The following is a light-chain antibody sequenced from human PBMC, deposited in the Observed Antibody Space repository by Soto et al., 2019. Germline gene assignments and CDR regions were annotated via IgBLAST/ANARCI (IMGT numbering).Light chain of an antibody. CDR2: WAS. Sequence: DIVMTQSPDSLAVSLGERATINCKSSQSVLYSSNNKNYLAWYQQKPGQPPKLLIYWASTRESGVPDRFSGSGSETDFTLPVSSLQAEDVAVYYCQQYYSIPRTFGQGTKVEIK. CDR1: QSVLYSSNNKNY. V-gene: IGKV4-1*01. CDR3: QQYYSIPRT. J-gene: IGKJ1*01.